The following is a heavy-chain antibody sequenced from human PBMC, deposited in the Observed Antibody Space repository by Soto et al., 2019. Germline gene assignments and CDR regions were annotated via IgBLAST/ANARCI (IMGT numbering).Heavy chain of an antibody. Sequence: QVHLVESGGGVVQPGRSLRLSCGASGFTFSSYAMHWVRQAPGKGLEWVTGISYDGSKKYYADSVKGRFTVSRDNSKNTLYLQMNSLRAEDAAEYYCTRDSWTFDYWGQGTLVTFSS. J-gene: IGHJ4*02. V-gene: IGHV3-30*01. CDR2: ISYDGSKK. D-gene: IGHD2-15*01. CDR1: GFTFSSYA. CDR3: TRDSWTFDY.